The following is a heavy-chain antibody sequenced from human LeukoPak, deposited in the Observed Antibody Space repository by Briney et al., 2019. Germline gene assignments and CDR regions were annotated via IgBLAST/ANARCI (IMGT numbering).Heavy chain of an antibody. V-gene: IGHV3-7*01. CDR3: ARVGARQILEY. CDR1: GFTFSSYW. CDR2: IKQDGGEK. D-gene: IGHD4-17*01. Sequence: GGSLRLSCAASGFTFSSYWMSWVRQAPGKGLEWVANIKQDGGEKYYLDSVKGRFTVSRDNAKNSLYLQMNSLRAEDTAVYYCARVGARQILEYWGQGTLVTVSS. J-gene: IGHJ4*02.